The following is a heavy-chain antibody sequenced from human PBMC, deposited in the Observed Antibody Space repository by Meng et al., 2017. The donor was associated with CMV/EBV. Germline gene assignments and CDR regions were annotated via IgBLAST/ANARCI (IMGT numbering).Heavy chain of an antibody. J-gene: IGHJ4*02. CDR3: ARARKYYYDTPGDFDY. CDR1: GFTVSSNY. CDR2: IYSGGST. D-gene: IGHD3-22*01. Sequence: GGSLRLSCAASGFTVSSNYMNWVRQAPGKGLEWVSVIYSGGSTYYADSVKGRFTISRDNSKNTLYLQINSLRAEDTAVYYCARARKYYYDTPGDFDYWGQGTLVTVSS. V-gene: IGHV3-66*02.